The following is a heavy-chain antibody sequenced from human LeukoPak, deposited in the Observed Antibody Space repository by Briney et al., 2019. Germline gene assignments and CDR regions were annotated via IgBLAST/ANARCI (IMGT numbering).Heavy chain of an antibody. D-gene: IGHD6-19*01. J-gene: IGHJ4*01. CDR2: LSGSGITT. CDR1: GFTFSNSA. V-gene: IGHV3-23*01. Sequence: GGSLRLSCAASGFTFSNSAMSWVRQAPGKGLEWVSTLSGSGITTYYAGSVTGRFTISRDNSKTTLYLQMNSLRAEDTAVYYCAKGIYSSGWSYFDYWGHGTLVTVSS. CDR3: AKGIYSSGWSYFDY.